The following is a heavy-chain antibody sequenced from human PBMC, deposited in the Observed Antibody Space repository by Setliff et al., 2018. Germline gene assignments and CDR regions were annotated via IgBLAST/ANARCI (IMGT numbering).Heavy chain of an antibody. V-gene: IGHV4-59*01. CDR2: IHYSGST. CDR1: GGSISPYY. J-gene: IGHJ2*01. CDR3: ARARYCSGGSCYW. D-gene: IGHD2-15*01. Sequence: PSETLSLTCSVSGGSISPYYWIWIRQSPGKGLEWIGYIHYSGSTNYNPSLKSRVTISFNTSKNQISLKLSSVTPADAAVYYCARARYCSGGSCYW.